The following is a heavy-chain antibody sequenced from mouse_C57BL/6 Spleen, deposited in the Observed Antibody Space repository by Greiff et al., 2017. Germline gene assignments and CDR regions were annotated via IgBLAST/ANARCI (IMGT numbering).Heavy chain of an antibody. CDR3: ASPYYCGSDDCYCDV. V-gene: IGHV1-74*01. CDR1: GYTFTSYC. D-gene: IGHD1-1*01. CDR2: IHPANGDT. J-gene: IGHJ1*01. Sequence: VQLQQPGAELVKPGASVKVSCKASGYTFTSYCMHWVKQRPGQGLEWIGRIHPANGDTNYNQKFKGKATLTVDKSSSTAYMQLSSLTSEDSAVYYCASPYYCGSDDCYCDVWGPGTTLTVSS.